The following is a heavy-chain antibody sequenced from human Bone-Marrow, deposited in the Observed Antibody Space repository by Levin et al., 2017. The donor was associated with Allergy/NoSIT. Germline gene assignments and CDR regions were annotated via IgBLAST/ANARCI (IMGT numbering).Heavy chain of an antibody. CDR2: TYYRSQWFS. Sequence: SETLSLTCAISGDSVSSNSAAWNWIRQSPSRGLEWLGRTYYRSQWFSDYALAVRSRVTVNADTSKNQFSLHLNSVTPEDTAVYYCARAEWGGSSSPEKIDYWGQGTLVTVSS. D-gene: IGHD6-6*01. V-gene: IGHV6-1*01. J-gene: IGHJ4*02. CDR1: GDSVSSNSAA. CDR3: ARAEWGGSSSPEKIDY.